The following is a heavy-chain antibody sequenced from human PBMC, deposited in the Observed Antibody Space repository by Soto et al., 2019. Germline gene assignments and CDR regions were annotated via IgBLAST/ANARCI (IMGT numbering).Heavy chain of an antibody. Sequence: EVQLLDSGGGLVQPGGSLRVSCAASGFSFWTHAMGWVRQAPGKGLEWVSGISGSGESTYYADSVKGRFTISRDNSKNMVFLQMNSLRAEDTAVYYCAKGELWFPDDYWGQGTLVTVSS. CDR2: ISGSGEST. V-gene: IGHV3-23*01. J-gene: IGHJ4*02. CDR3: AKGELWFPDDY. CDR1: GFSFWTHA. D-gene: IGHD5-18*01.